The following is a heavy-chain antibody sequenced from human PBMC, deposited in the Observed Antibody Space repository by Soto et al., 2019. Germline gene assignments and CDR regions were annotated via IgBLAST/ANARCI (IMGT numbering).Heavy chain of an antibody. Sequence: GGSLRLSCAASGFTFSSYGMHWVRQAPGKGLEWVAVIWYDGSNKYYADSVKGRFTISRDNSKNTLYLQMNSLRAEDTAVYYCARDPAEIHPRVQTWFGELFVYYYGMDVWGQGTTVTVSS. V-gene: IGHV3-33*01. D-gene: IGHD3-10*01. CDR1: GFTFSSYG. CDR3: ARDPAEIHPRVQTWFGELFVYYYGMDV. CDR2: IWYDGSNK. J-gene: IGHJ6*02.